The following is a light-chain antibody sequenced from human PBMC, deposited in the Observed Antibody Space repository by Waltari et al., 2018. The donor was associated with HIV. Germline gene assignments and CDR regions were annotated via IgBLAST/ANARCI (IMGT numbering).Light chain of an antibody. Sequence: QSALTQPASVSGSPGQSITLSCTGTSSDVGGYNYVSWYQQHPGKAPTLMIYEVNKRPSGDANSFSGSKSGNTASLTICGRQAEDEADYSCSSYTSSSTYVFGTGTKVTVL. CDR3: SSYTSSSTYV. CDR1: SSDVGGYNY. J-gene: IGLJ1*01. V-gene: IGLV2-14*01. CDR2: EVN.